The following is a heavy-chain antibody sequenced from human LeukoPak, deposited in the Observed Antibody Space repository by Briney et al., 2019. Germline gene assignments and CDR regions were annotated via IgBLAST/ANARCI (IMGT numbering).Heavy chain of an antibody. J-gene: IGHJ6*03. D-gene: IGHD1-14*01. CDR2: INPNNGGT. Sequence: ASANASCKASGYTFTVYYMHWVRQAPGQGLEWMVWINPNNGGTNYAQTFQGRVTMTRDTSISTAYIERSRLRPYDTAVYYCASWVAGVYFYYYMDVWGKGTTVTVSS. V-gene: IGHV1-2*02. CDR1: GYTFTVYY. CDR3: ASWVAGVYFYYYMDV.